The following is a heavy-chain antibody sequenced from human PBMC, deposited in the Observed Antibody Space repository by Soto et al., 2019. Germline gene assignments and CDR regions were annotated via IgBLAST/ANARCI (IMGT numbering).Heavy chain of an antibody. J-gene: IGHJ5*02. CDR1: GFTFSSYA. CDR3: AREVRANLNDFGDYEWFDP. D-gene: IGHD4-17*01. Sequence: GGSLRLSCAASGFTFSSYAMHWVRQGPATGLEWVSFISYDGGNTDYVGSVKGRFTISRDNSKNTLYLQMRSLRAEDTVVYFCAREVRANLNDFGDYEWFDPWGQGTLVTAPQ. V-gene: IGHV3-30*04. CDR2: ISYDGGNT.